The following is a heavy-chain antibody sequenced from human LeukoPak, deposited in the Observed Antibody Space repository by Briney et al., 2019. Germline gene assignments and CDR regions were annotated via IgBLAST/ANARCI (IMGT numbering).Heavy chain of an antibody. CDR3: ARDGAGTSGWFDP. D-gene: IGHD6-13*01. CDR1: GGSISGYY. J-gene: IGHJ5*02. CDR2: IYTSGNT. Sequence: PSETLSLTCTVSGGSISGYYWSWIRQPAGKGLECIGRIYTSGNTNYNPSLRSRVTMSLDTSKSQFSLKLSSVTAADTAVYYCARDGAGTSGWFDPWGPGNLVTV. V-gene: IGHV4-4*07.